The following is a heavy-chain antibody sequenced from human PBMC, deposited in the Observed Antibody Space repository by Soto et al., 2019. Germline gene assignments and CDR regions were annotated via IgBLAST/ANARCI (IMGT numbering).Heavy chain of an antibody. CDR2: VFYGGTT. CDR3: ARPTYCSGGSCFPFGWFDP. D-gene: IGHD2-15*01. J-gene: IGHJ5*02. V-gene: IGHV4-39*01. CDR1: GSSISATNNY. Sequence: PSETLSLTCTVSGSSISATNNYWGWIRQPPGKGLEWIGSVFYGGTTYYNPSLNSRVTISVDTSKNQFSLRLSSATAADTAVYYCARPTYCSGGSCFPFGWFDPWGQGTLVTVSS.